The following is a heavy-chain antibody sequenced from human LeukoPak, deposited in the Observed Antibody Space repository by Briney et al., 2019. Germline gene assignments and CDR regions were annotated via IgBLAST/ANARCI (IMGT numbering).Heavy chain of an antibody. CDR1: GYTFTGYY. Sequence: ASVKVSCKASGYTFTGYYMHWVRQAPGQGLEWMGWINPNNGDTNYAQKFQGRVTMTRDTSIRTAYMELNRLRSDDTAIYYCARDGGEKSFDPWGQGALVTVSS. CDR3: ARDGGEKSFDP. V-gene: IGHV1-2*02. D-gene: IGHD2-15*01. J-gene: IGHJ5*02. CDR2: INPNNGDT.